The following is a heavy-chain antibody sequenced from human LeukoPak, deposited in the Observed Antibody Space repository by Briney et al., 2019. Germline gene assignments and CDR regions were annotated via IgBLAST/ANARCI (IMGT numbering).Heavy chain of an antibody. CDR2: IKQDGSDK. V-gene: IGHV3-7*03. CDR1: GFIFSNYW. J-gene: IGHJ4*02. CDR3: ARSPRRGSYDS. Sequence: GGSLRLSCAASGFIFSNYWMSWVRQAPGKGLEWVANIKQDGSDKYYVDSVKGRFTISRDNGKNSLYLEMNSLRAEDTAMYYCARSPRRGSYDSWGQGALVTVSS. D-gene: IGHD1-26*01.